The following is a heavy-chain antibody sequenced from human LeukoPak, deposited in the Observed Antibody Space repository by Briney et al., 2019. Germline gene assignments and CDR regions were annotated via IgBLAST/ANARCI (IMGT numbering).Heavy chain of an antibody. Sequence: PSETLSLTCTVSGSSISSYYWSWIRQPPGKGLEWMGYIYYSGSTNYNPSLKSRVTISVDTSKNQFSLKLSSVTAADTAVYYCARAWQLALDYWGQGTLVTVSS. CDR1: GSSISSYY. J-gene: IGHJ4*02. V-gene: IGHV4-59*01. D-gene: IGHD6-6*01. CDR3: ARAWQLALDY. CDR2: IYYSGST.